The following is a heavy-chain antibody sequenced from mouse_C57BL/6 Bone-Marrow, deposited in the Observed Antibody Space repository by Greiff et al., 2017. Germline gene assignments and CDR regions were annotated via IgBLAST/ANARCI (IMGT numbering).Heavy chain of an antibody. Sequence: QVQLQQPGPELVKPGASVKISCKASGYSFTSCYIHWVKQRPGQGLEWIGWIYPGSGNTKYNEKFKGKATRTADTSSSTDYMQLRSLTSEDSAVYYCARGGIMIMWYFDVWGTGTTVTVSS. D-gene: IGHD2-4*01. CDR2: IYPGSGNT. J-gene: IGHJ1*03. CDR1: GYSFTSCY. V-gene: IGHV1-66*01. CDR3: ARGGIMIMWYFDV.